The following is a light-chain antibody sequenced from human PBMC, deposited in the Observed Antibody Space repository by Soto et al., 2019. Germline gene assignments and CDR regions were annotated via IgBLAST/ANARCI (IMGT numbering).Light chain of an antibody. CDR3: MQGGYWPWT. CDR2: KVF. V-gene: IGKV2-30*01. Sequence: DVVLTQSPLSLPVTLGQPASISCRSSQSLVYSDVYTYLFLFHQRPVQFPRRLIYKVFNRDSGVSDRFSGSGSGSDFTLKISRVEAEDVGVYYCMQGGYWPWTFGQGTKV. CDR1: QSLVYSDVYTY. J-gene: IGKJ1*01.